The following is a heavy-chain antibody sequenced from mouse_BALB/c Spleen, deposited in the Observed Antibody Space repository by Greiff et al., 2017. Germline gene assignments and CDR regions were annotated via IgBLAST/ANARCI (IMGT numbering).Heavy chain of an antibody. CDR1: GFTFSSYT. D-gene: IGHD1-1*01. V-gene: IGHV5-6-4*01. CDR2: ISSGGSYT. CDR3: TRGYYGSSYVRYFDV. J-gene: IGHJ1*01. Sequence: DVKLVESGGGLVKPGGSLKLSCAASGFTFSSYTMSWVRQTPEKRLEWVATISSGGSYTYYPDSVKGRFTISRDNAKNTLYLQMSSLKSEDTAMYYCTRGYYGSSYVRYFDVWGAGTTVTVSS.